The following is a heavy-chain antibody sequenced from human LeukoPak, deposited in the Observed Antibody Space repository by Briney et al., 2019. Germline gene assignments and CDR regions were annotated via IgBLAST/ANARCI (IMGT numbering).Heavy chain of an antibody. CDR3: ATYSSLNRREFQY. Sequence: GGSLRLSCAASGFTFSSCAMSWVRQAPGKGLEWVSSDSGGSTYYADSVKGRFTISRDNAKNSLYLQMNSLRAEDTAVYYCATYSSLNRREFQYWGQGTLLTVSS. V-gene: IGHV3-23*01. D-gene: IGHD3-22*01. CDR1: GFTFSSCA. CDR2: SDSGGST. J-gene: IGHJ1*01.